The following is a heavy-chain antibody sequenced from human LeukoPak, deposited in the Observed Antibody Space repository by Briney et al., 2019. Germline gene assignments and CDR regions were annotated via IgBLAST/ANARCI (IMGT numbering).Heavy chain of an antibody. D-gene: IGHD3-3*01. CDR1: GFTFSSYS. CDR2: ISSSSSTI. V-gene: IGHV3-48*01. J-gene: IGHJ5*02. CDR3: ARVRLRFYNWFDP. Sequence: GGSLRLSCAASGFTFSSYSMNWVRQAPGKGLEWVSYISSSSSTIYYADSVKGRFTISRDNAKNSLYLQMNSLRAEDTAVYYCARVRLRFYNWFDPWGQGTLVTVSS.